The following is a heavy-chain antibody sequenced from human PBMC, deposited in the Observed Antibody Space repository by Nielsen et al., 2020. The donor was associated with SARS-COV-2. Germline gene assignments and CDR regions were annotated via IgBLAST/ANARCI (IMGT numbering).Heavy chain of an antibody. Sequence: WVRQAPGQGLEWMGIINPSGGSTSYAQKFQGRVTMTRDTSTSTVYMELSSLRSEDTAVYYCARDPTSTVTTAGYYYYYMDVWGKGTTVTVSS. V-gene: IGHV1-46*01. CDR3: ARDPTSTVTTAGYYYYYMDV. D-gene: IGHD4-11*01. J-gene: IGHJ6*03. CDR2: INPSGGST.